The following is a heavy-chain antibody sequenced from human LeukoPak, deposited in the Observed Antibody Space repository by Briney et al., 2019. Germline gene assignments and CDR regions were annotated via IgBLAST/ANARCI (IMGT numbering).Heavy chain of an antibody. D-gene: IGHD6-19*01. CDR1: GFTFSSYG. Sequence: GGSLRLSCAASGFTFSSYGMHWVRQAPGKGLEWVAVISYDGSNKYYADSVKGRFTISRDNSKNTLYLQMNSLRAEDTAVYYCATDSGWLQEPTYYFDYWGQGTLVTVSS. CDR3: ATDSGWLQEPTYYFDY. CDR2: ISYDGSNK. V-gene: IGHV3-30*03. J-gene: IGHJ4*02.